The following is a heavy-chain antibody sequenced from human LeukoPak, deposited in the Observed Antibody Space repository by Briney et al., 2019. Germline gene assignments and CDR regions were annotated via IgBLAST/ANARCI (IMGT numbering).Heavy chain of an antibody. V-gene: IGHV4-34*01. CDR2: INHSGST. J-gene: IGHJ4*02. CDR3: ARGYWVAATGPFDY. D-gene: IGHD2-15*01. Sequence: SETLSLTCAVYGGSFSGYYWSWIRQTPGKGLEWIGEINHSGSTNYNPSLKSRVTISVDTSKNQFSLKLSSVTAADTAVYYCARGYWVAATGPFDYWGQGTLVTVSS. CDR1: GGSFSGYY.